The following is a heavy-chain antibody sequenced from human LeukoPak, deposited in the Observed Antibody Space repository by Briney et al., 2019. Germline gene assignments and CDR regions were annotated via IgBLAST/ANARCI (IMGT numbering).Heavy chain of an antibody. V-gene: IGHV4-61*02. D-gene: IGHD1-26*01. CDR2: IYTSGST. CDR1: GGSLSSGSYY. CDR3: ARDWGSYHVFDY. Sequence: SETLSLTCTVSGGSLSSGSYYWSWIRQPAGRGVEWIGRIYTSGSTNYNPSLKSRVTISVDTSKNQFSLKLSSVTAADTAVYYCARDWGSYHVFDYWGQGTLVTVSS. J-gene: IGHJ4*02.